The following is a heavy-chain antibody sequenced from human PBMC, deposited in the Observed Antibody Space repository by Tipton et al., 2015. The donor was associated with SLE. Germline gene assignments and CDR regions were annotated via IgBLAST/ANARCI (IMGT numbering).Heavy chain of an antibody. J-gene: IGHJ4*02. V-gene: IGHV4-38-2*01. CDR3: ARLSTDYADRSGYGYFDH. Sequence: TLSLTCVVSDYSISSTYYWCLIRPPPGKGLEWLGNIYHTGTTYYIPSLKSRVTISIDTSKNNFSLKMTAVTAADTAVYYCARLSTDYADRSGYGYFDHWGQGTLVTVSS. D-gene: IGHD3-22*01. CDR1: DYSISSTYY. CDR2: IYHTGTT.